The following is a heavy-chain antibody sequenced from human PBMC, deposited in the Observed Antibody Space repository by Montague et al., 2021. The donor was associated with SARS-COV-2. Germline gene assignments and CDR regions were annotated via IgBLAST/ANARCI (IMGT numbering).Heavy chain of an antibody. D-gene: IGHD1-26*01. V-gene: IGHV2-70*01. CDR2: IDWDDDK. J-gene: IGHJ3*02. CDR3: ARIWGATRGDAFDI. Sequence: PELVKPTQTLTLTCTFSGSSLSTSGMCVSWIRQPPGKALEWLALIDWDDDKYYSTSLKTRLTISKDTSKNQVVLTMTNMDPVDKATYYCARIWGATRGDAFDIWGQGTMVTVSS. CDR1: GSSLSTSGMC.